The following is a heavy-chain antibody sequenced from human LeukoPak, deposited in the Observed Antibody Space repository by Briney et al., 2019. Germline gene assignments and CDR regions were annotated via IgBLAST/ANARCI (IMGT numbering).Heavy chain of an antibody. Sequence: GGSLRLSCAASGFTFRNHWMHRVRQAPGKGLVWVARINNDGSDTSHADSVEGRFTISRDNAKDTLYLQMNSLRVEDTAVYYCARNNRGIDYWGQGTLVAVSS. CDR3: ARNNRGIDY. V-gene: IGHV3-74*01. J-gene: IGHJ4*02. D-gene: IGHD1-14*01. CDR2: INNDGSDT. CDR1: GFTFRNHW.